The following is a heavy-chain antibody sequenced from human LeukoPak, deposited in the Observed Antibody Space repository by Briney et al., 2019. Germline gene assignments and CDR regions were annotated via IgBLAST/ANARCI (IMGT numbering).Heavy chain of an antibody. CDR2: IYPGDSDT. V-gene: IGHV5-51*01. CDR3: ARQRDVDWFPFDP. Sequence: GESLTISFKGSGYSFTSYWIGWVRQMPGKGLEWMGIIYPGDSDTRYSPSFQGQVTISADKSISTAYLQWSSLKASDTAMYYCARQRDVDWFPFDPWGQGTLVTVSS. J-gene: IGHJ5*02. CDR1: GYSFTSYW. D-gene: IGHD3-9*01.